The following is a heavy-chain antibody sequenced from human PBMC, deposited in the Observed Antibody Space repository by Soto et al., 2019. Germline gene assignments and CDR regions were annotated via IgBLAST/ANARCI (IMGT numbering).Heavy chain of an antibody. V-gene: IGHV4-30-4*01. J-gene: IGHJ4*02. CDR3: ARDNYYDSSGYYGPGYFDY. D-gene: IGHD3-22*01. CDR1: GGSISSGDYY. Sequence: SETLSLTCTVSGGSISSGDYYWSWIRQPPGKGLEWIGYIYYSGSTYYNPSLKSRVTISVDTSKNQFSLKLSSVTAADTAVYYCARDNYYDSSGYYGPGYFDYWGQGTLVT. CDR2: IYYSGST.